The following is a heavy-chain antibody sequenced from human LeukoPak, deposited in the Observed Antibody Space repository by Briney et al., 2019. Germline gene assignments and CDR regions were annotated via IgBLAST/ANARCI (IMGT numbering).Heavy chain of an antibody. Sequence: PGGSLRLSCAASGFTVSSNYMSWVRQAPGKGLECVSVIYSGGSTYYADSVKGRFTISRDNSKNTLYLQMNSLRAEDTAVYYCARDLRFGEYYGMDVWGQGTTVTVSS. CDR1: GFTVSSNY. CDR3: ARDLRFGEYYGMDV. J-gene: IGHJ6*02. D-gene: IGHD3-10*01. V-gene: IGHV3-66*01. CDR2: IYSGGST.